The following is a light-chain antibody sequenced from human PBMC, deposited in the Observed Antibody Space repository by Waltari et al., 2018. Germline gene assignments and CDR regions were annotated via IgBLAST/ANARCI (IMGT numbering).Light chain of an antibody. CDR1: ENVNNY. CDR2: KAS. Sequence: DIQMTQSPSSLSASVGDRVTITCRASENVNNYLNWYQQKPGKAPKLLIYKASTLQSGVPSRFSGIGSGTDYTFTISSLQSEDVATYYCQHGYGIPLTFGGGTKVEIK. J-gene: IGKJ4*01. V-gene: IGKV1-39*01. CDR3: QHGYGIPLT.